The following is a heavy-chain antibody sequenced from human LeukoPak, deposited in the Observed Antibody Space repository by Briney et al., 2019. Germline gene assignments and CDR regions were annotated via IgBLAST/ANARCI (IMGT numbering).Heavy chain of an antibody. Sequence: SETLSLTCAVYGGSFSGYYWSWIRQPPGKGLEWIGEINHSGSTNYNPSLKSRVTISVDTSKNQFSLKLSSVTAADTAVYYCARPIFGVVMDWGQGTLVTVPS. J-gene: IGHJ4*02. V-gene: IGHV4-34*01. D-gene: IGHD3-3*01. CDR1: GGSFSGYY. CDR2: INHSGST. CDR3: ARPIFGVVMD.